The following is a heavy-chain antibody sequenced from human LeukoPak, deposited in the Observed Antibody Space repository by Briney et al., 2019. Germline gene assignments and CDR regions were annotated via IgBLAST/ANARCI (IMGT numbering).Heavy chain of an antibody. J-gene: IGHJ4*02. V-gene: IGHV4-34*01. CDR1: GGSISSYY. CDR3: ARTSSSGWYRDFDY. D-gene: IGHD6-19*01. CDR2: INHSGST. Sequence: TPSETLSLTCTVSGGSISSYYWSWIRQPPGKGLEWIGEINHSGSTNYNPSLKSRVTISVDTSKNQFSLKLSSVTAADTAVYYCARTSSSGWYRDFDYWGQGTLVTVSS.